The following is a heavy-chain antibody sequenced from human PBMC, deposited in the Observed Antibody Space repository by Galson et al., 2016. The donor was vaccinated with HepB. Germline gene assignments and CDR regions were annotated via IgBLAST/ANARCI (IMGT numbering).Heavy chain of an antibody. CDR1: GLTFSSFA. V-gene: IGHV3-23*01. J-gene: IGHJ6*02. CDR2: IIGSGGRT. Sequence: SLRLSCAASGLTFSSFAMSWVRQAPGKGLEWVSGIIGSGGRTWYADSVKGRFSISRDNSKNTLYLQLATLRAEDTAVYYCAEMKGQNYYDYGMDVWGQGTTVTVSS. CDR3: AEMKGQNYYDYGMDV.